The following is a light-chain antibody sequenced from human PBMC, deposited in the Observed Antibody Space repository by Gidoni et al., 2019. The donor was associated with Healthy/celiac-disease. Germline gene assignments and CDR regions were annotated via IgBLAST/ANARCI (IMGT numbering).Light chain of an antibody. CDR3: QQRSNWPTIT. V-gene: IGKV3-11*01. J-gene: IGKJ5*01. Sequence: IVFTQSPATLSLSPGERPTLSCRASQSVTSYFAWYPQKPGQAPRLLIYDASNRPTGIPARFSGSGTGTDLTLTISSLEPEDVEVYYCQQRSNWPTITFGQGTRLEIK. CDR1: QSVTSY. CDR2: DAS.